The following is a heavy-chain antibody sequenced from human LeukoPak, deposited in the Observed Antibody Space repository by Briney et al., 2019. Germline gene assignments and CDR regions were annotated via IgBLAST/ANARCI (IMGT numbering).Heavy chain of an antibody. CDR2: IRYDGSNK. V-gene: IGHV3-30*02. CDR3: AKRDSSSSGYNFDY. J-gene: IGHJ4*02. CDR1: GFTFSSYG. D-gene: IGHD6-6*01. Sequence: GGSLRLSCAASGFTFSSYGMHWVRQAPGKGLEWVAFIRYDGSNKYYADSVKGRFTISRDYSKNTLYLQMNSLRAEDTAVYYCAKRDSSSSGYNFDYWGQGTLVTVSS.